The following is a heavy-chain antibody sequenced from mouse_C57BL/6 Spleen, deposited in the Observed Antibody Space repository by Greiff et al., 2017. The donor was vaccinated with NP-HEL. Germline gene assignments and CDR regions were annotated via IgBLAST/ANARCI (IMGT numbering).Heavy chain of an antibody. CDR3: ARTHYSNYAKCAD. CDR1: GYTFTDYY. Sequence: VQLKESGPVLVKPGASVKMSCKASGYTFTDYYMNWVKQSHGKSLEWIGVINPYNGGTSYNQKFKGKATLTVDKSSSTAYMELNSLTSEDSAVYNCARTHYSNYAKCADWGQGTLVTVSA. J-gene: IGHJ3*01. D-gene: IGHD2-5*01. V-gene: IGHV1-19*01. CDR2: INPYNGGT.